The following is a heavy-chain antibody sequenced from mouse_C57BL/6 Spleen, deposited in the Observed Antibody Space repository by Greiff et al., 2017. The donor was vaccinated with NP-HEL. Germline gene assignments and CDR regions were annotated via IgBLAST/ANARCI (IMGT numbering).Heavy chain of an antibody. CDR3: STGGSSSTGYFDV. V-gene: IGHV14-4*01. CDR1: GFNIKDDY. CDR2: IDPENGDT. D-gene: IGHD1-1*01. J-gene: IGHJ1*03. Sequence: VQLQQSGAELVRPGASVKLSCTASGFNIKDDYMHWVKQRPEQGLEWIGWIDPENGDTEYASKFQGKATITADTSSNTAYLQLSSLTSEDTAVYYCSTGGSSSTGYFDVWGTGTTVTVSS.